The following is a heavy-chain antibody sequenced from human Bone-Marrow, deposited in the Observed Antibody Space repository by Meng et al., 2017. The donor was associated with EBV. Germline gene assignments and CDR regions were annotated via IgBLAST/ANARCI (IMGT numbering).Heavy chain of an antibody. CDR3: ASESGRGFTPDY. CDR2: LIPMSDAT. V-gene: IGHV1-69*01. CDR1: GGTFRSDA. Sequence: QVRLGRSGAGVKKPGTSVKVSCKTSGGTFRSDAISWVRQAPGQGLEWMGGLIPMSDATHYAQKFQGRVTITADESTSTHYMDLSGLRSEDTAVYYCASESGRGFTPDYWGQGTLVTVPS. J-gene: IGHJ4*02. D-gene: IGHD3-10*01.